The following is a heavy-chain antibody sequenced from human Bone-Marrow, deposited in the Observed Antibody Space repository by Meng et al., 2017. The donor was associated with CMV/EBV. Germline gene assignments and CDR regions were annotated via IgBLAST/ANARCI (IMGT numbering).Heavy chain of an antibody. CDR3: ARDKTKGAPMIVVVTPPRPNWFDP. J-gene: IGHJ5*02. V-gene: IGHV3-74*01. CDR2: INSDGSST. D-gene: IGHD3-22*01. CDR1: GFTFSSYW. Sequence: GESLKISCAASGFTFSSYWMHWVRQAPGKGLVWLARINSDGSSTTYADSVKGRFTISRDNAKNSLYLQMNSLRAEDTAVYYCARDKTKGAPMIVVVTPPRPNWFDPWGQGTLVTVSS.